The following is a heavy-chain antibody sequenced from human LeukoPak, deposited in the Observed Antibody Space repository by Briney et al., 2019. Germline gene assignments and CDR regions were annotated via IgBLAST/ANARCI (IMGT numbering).Heavy chain of an antibody. V-gene: IGHV3-74*01. Sequence: GGTVRLLYAASGFIFNSYWMHGVRHAPGKGRVWVSRINSSGTSTSYSDSVTGLFPTTRHTPQTTLYLQMNILRAEDTAVYYCARGADYYDIDYCGQGTLATVSS. CDR2: INSSGTST. CDR1: GFIFNSYW. D-gene: IGHD3-22*01. J-gene: IGHJ4*02. CDR3: ARGADYYDIDY.